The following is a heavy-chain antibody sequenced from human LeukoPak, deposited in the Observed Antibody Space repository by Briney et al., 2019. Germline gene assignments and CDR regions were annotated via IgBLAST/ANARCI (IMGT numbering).Heavy chain of an antibody. CDR3: ARVAVQLERRGYFDY. V-gene: IGHV1-2*02. J-gene: IGHJ4*02. Sequence: ASVKVSCKASGYTFTGYYMHWVRQAPGQGLEWMGWINPNSGGTNYAQKFQGRVTITADESTSTAYMELSSLRSEDTAVYYCARVAVQLERRGYFDYWGQGTLVTVSS. D-gene: IGHD1-1*01. CDR2: INPNSGGT. CDR1: GYTFTGYY.